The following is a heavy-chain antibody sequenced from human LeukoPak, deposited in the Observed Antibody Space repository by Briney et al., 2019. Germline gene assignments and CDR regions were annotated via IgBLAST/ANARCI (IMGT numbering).Heavy chain of an antibody. CDR2: ISSSGSTI. J-gene: IGHJ3*02. D-gene: IGHD7-27*01. CDR1: GFTFDDSA. CDR3: ARWGRVFDI. Sequence: GGSLRLSCAASGFTFDDSAMSWVRQAPGKGLEWVSYISSSGSTIYYADSVKGRFTISRDNAKNSLYLQMNSLRDEDTAVYYCARWGRVFDIWGQGTVVTVSS. V-gene: IGHV3-48*02.